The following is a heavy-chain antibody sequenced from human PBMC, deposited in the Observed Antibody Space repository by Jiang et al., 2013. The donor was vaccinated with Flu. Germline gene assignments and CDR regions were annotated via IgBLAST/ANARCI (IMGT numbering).Heavy chain of an antibody. V-gene: IGHV3-7*03. CDR1: GFIFSNSW. CDR3: ATDSGRSAVN. J-gene: IGHJ4*02. CDR2: IKEDGSEK. Sequence: VQLLESGGGLVQPGGSLRLSCAASGFIFSNSWMTWVRQAPGKRLEWVANIKEDGSEKYYVDSVKGRFTISRDNAKNSVYLQMNSLRADDTAIYYCATDSGRSAVNWGQGTLATVSS.